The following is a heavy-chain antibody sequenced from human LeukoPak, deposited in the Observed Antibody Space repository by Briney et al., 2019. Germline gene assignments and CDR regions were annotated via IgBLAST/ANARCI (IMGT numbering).Heavy chain of an antibody. CDR3: AELGITMIGGV. CDR2: IKQDGSEK. D-gene: IGHD3-10*02. J-gene: IGHJ6*04. Sequence: GGTLRLSCAASGFTFSSNGVSWVRQAPGKGLEWVANIKQDGSEKYYVDSVKGRFTISRDNAKNSLYLQMNSLRAEDTAVYYCAELGITMIGGVWGKGTTVTISS. V-gene: IGHV3-7*01. CDR1: GFTFSSNG.